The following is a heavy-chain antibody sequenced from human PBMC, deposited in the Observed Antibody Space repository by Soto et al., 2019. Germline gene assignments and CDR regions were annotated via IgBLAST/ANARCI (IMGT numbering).Heavy chain of an antibody. J-gene: IGHJ4*02. CDR2: IYWDDDK. V-gene: IGHV2-5*05. Sequence: QITLKESGPTLVKPKETLTLTCIYSGFSFSSVGEGVGWVRQPPGKALEWLALIYWDDDKKYGPSLEDRITVTRNTCKNQWVLTMLNMDPVATSTYYCVHRRSSSCFASWGQGPRVPLPS. CDR1: GFSFSSVGEG. CDR3: VHRRSSSCFAS.